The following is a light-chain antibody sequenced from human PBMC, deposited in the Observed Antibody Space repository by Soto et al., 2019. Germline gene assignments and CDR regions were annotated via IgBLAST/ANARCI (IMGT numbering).Light chain of an antibody. J-gene: IGKJ4*01. CDR3: QQYYNYPLT. CDR1: QGISSY. CDR2: AAS. V-gene: IGKV1-8*01. Sequence: AIRMTQSPSSLSASTGDRVTIACRASQGISSYLAWYQQKPGKAPKLLIYAASTLQSGVASRFSGSGSGTDFTLTISCLQSEDFATYYCQQYYNYPLTFGGGTKVEIK.